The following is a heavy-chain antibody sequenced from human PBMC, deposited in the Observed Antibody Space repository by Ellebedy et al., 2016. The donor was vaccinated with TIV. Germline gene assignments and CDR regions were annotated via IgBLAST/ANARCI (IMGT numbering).Heavy chain of an antibody. CDR1: GGSFSDYY. D-gene: IGHD2-2*01. V-gene: IGHV4-34*09. Sequence: SETLSLXXAVYGGSFSDYYWSWIRQPPGKGLEWIGEINHSGSTNYNPSLKSRVTISVDTSKNQFSLKLSSVTAADTAVYYCARGGYELGYCSSTSCYFGRSFDYWGQGTLVTVSS. J-gene: IGHJ4*02. CDR2: INHSGST. CDR3: ARGGYELGYCSSTSCYFGRSFDY.